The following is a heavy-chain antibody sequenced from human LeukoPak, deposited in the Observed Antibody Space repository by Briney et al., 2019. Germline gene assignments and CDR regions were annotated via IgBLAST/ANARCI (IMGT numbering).Heavy chain of an antibody. D-gene: IGHD2-2*01. Sequence: SETLSLTCAVYGGSFSGYYWSWMRQPPGKGLEWIGEINHSGSTNYNPSLKSRVTISVDTSKNQFSLKLSSVTAADTAVYYCARGSYCSSISCYSNDAFDIWGQGTVVTDSS. J-gene: IGHJ3*02. CDR1: GGSFSGYY. V-gene: IGHV4-34*01. CDR3: ARGSYCSSISCYSNDAFDI. CDR2: INHSGST.